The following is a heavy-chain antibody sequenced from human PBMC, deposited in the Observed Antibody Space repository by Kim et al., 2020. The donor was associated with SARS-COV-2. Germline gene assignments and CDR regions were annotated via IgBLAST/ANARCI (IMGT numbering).Heavy chain of an antibody. D-gene: IGHD1-7*01. V-gene: IGHV2-70*01. J-gene: IGHJ4*02. Sequence: SGPTLVNPTPTLTLTCTFSGFSLSTSGMCVSWIRQPPGKALEWLALIDWDDDKYYSTSLKTRLTISKDTSKNQVVLTMTNMDPVDTATYFCARISGTTTNTYFDYWGQGTLVTVSS. CDR1: GFSLSTSGMC. CDR3: ARISGTTTNTYFDY. CDR2: IDWDDDK.